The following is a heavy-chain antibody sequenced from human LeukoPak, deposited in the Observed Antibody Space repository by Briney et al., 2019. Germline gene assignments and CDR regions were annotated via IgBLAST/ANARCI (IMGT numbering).Heavy chain of an antibody. CDR1: GFTFSSYG. J-gene: IGHJ4*02. V-gene: IGHV3-23*01. CDR3: AKDRSIGTYYTFDH. Sequence: GGSLRLSCAASGFTFSSYGMHWVRQAPGKGLEWVATISGSGVMTYYADSVKGRFTVSGDNSKNTLYLQMSSLTAADTAVYYCAKDRSIGTYYTFDHWGQGTLVTVSS. D-gene: IGHD1-26*01. CDR2: ISGSGVMT.